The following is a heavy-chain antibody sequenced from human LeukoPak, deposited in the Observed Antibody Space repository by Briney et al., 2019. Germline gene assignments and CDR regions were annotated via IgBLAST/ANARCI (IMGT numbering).Heavy chain of an antibody. D-gene: IGHD3-10*01. CDR2: IGSSGGST. CDR1: GFNFITAA. Sequence: GGSLRLSCAASGFNFITAAMTWVRQAPGKGLEWVSLIGSSGGSTYYADSVKGRFTISRDNSENTLYLQMNSLRAEDTAIYYCAKYLSGNGWFDPWGQGTLVTVSS. J-gene: IGHJ5*02. CDR3: AKYLSGNGWFDP. V-gene: IGHV3-23*01.